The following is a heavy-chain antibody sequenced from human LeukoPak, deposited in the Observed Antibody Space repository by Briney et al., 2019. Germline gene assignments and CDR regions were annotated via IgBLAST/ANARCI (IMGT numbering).Heavy chain of an antibody. CDR2: SEGDDTTT. D-gene: IGHD3-3*02. J-gene: IGHJ5*02. V-gene: IGHV3-74*03. CDR3: AKLDWFDP. CDR1: GFSVGNYW. Sequence: GGSLRLSCAASGFSVGNYWMHWVRQAPGKGLVWVSRSEGDDTTTTYADSVKGRFTVSRDNAKNTGYLQMNSLRVEDTAVYYCAKLDWFDPWGQGTLVTVSP.